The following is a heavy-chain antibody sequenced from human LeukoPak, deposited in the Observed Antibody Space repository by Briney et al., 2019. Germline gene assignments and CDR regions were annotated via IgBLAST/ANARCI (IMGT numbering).Heavy chain of an antibody. CDR1: GGSISSGY. J-gene: IGHJ4*02. Sequence: LSLTCSVSGGSISSGYWSWIRQPPGKGLEWVAVIWYDGSNKYYADSVKGRFTISRDNSKNTLYLQMNSLRAEDTAVYYCAPQTFDYWGRGTLVAVSS. V-gene: IGHV3-33*08. CDR2: IWYDGSNK. CDR3: APQTFDY.